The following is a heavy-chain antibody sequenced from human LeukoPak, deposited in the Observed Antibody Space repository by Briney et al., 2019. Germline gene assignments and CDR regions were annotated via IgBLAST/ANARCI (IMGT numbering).Heavy chain of an antibody. CDR3: ARGQYDSPWSPLDY. V-gene: IGHV1-46*01. CDR2: INSSGGST. CDR1: GYTFTGYN. D-gene: IGHD2-8*01. Sequence: EASVKVSCKASGYTFTGYNIHWVRQAPGQGLEWMGIINSSGGSTSYAQKFQDRVTMTRDTSTSTVYMELTSLRSEDTAVFYCARGQYDSPWSPLDYWGQGTLVTVSS. J-gene: IGHJ4*02.